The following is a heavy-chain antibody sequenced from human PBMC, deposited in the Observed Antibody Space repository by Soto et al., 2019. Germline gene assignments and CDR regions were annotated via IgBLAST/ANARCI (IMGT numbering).Heavy chain of an antibody. CDR1: GFTFSSYS. D-gene: IGHD3-22*01. Sequence: GGSLRLSCAASGFTFSSYSMNWVRQAPGKGLEWVSSISSSSSYIYYADSVKGRFTISRDNAKNSLYLQMNSLRAEDTAVYYCARDSGYYTLSPDYWGQGTLVTVPQ. V-gene: IGHV3-21*01. CDR3: ARDSGYYTLSPDY. CDR2: ISSSSSYI. J-gene: IGHJ4*02.